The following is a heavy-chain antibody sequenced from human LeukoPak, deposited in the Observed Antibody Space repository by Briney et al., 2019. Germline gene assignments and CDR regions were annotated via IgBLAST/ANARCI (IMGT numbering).Heavy chain of an antibody. D-gene: IGHD3-3*01. Sequence: NSSETLSLTCAVYGGSFSGYYWSWIRQPPGKGLEWIGEINHSGSTNYNPSLKSRVTISVDTSKNQFSLKLSSVTAADTAVYYCARGRVLRFLEWPRALYFDYWGQGTLVTVSS. V-gene: IGHV4-34*01. J-gene: IGHJ4*02. CDR3: ARGRVLRFLEWPRALYFDY. CDR2: INHSGST. CDR1: GGSFSGYY.